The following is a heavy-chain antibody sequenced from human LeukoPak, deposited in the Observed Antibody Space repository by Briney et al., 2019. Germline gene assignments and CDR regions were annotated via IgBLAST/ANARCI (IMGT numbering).Heavy chain of an antibody. V-gene: IGHV4-34*01. CDR3: ARAPIVDY. J-gene: IGHJ4*02. Sequence: SETLSLTFPVYGGSFSGYYWSWIRQPPGKGLEWIGEINHSGSTNYNPSLKSRVTISVDTSKNQFSLKLSSVTAADTAVYYCARAPIVDYWGQGTLVTVSS. CDR1: GGSFSGYY. CDR2: INHSGST.